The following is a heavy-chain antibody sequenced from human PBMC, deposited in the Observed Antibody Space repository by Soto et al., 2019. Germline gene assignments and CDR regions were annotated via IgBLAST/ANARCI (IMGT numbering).Heavy chain of an antibody. D-gene: IGHD2-15*01. Sequence: SGPTLVKPTQTLTLTCTFSGFSLSTSGVGVGWIRQPPGKALEWLALIYWDDDKRYSPSLKSRLTITKDTSKNQVVLTMTNMDPVDTATYYCALTLKIRYCSGGSCKHHYGRSWFDPWGQGTLVTVSS. CDR1: GFSLSTSGVG. CDR3: ALTLKIRYCSGGSCKHHYGRSWFDP. V-gene: IGHV2-5*02. CDR2: IYWDDDK. J-gene: IGHJ5*02.